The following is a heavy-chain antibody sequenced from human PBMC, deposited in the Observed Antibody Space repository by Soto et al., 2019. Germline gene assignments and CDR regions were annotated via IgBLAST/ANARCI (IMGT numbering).Heavy chain of an antibody. CDR2: IYPGNADT. J-gene: IGHJ4*02. D-gene: IGHD3-10*01. V-gene: IGHV1-46*01. CDR3: ARGGGGTLGFDY. Sequence: QVHLVQSGAEVKKPGASVKVSCKASGYTFANYHIHWVRQAPGQGLEWMGIIYPGNADTDYPQNLRGRVTLTRDTSTTTVYVELRSLRSDDTAIYYCARGGGGTLGFDYWGQGALVTVSS. CDR1: GYTFANYH.